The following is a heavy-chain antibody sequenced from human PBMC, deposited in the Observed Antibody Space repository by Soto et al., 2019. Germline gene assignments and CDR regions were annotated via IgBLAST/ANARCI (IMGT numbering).Heavy chain of an antibody. CDR2: IYHSGST. Sequence: SETLSLTCAVSGGPISSSNWWRWVRQPPGKGLEWIGEIYHSGSTNYNPSLKSRVTISVDKSKNQFSLKLSSVTAADTAVYYCARDKACSSTSCYSRWFDPWGQGTLVTVSS. CDR3: ARDKACSSTSCYSRWFDP. V-gene: IGHV4-4*02. CDR1: GGPISSSNW. D-gene: IGHD2-2*02. J-gene: IGHJ5*02.